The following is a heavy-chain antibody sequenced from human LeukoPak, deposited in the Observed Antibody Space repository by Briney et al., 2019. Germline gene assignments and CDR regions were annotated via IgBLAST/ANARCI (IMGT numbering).Heavy chain of an antibody. D-gene: IGHD6-13*01. CDR2: VDHTGST. CDR1: DDSITMYY. V-gene: IGHV4-59*01. Sequence: SETLSLTCSVSDDSITMYYWTWIRQPPGKGLEWIGYVDHTGSTNFNPSLNGRVSISRDTTKNLFSLRLRSVTAADTAVYFCARDNGLAAAGENWFDPWGQGTLVTVSS. CDR3: ARDNGLAAAGENWFDP. J-gene: IGHJ5*02.